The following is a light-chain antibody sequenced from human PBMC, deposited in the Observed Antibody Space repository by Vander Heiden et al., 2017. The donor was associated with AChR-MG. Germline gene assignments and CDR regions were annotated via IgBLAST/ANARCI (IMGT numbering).Light chain of an antibody. CDR2: KDS. V-gene: IGLV3-25*03. CDR1: RLPNEY. CDR3: QSADSSGTYWV. J-gene: IGLJ3*02. Sequence: SYELTQSPSVSVSPGQTARITCSGERLPNEYTHWYQQKSGQAPLLLIHKDSERPSGIPERFTGSSSGKTVTLTISGVEAEDEADYYCQSADSSGTYWVFGGGTKLTVV.